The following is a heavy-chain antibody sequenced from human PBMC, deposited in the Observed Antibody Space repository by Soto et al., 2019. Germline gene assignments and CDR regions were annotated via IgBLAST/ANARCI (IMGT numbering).Heavy chain of an antibody. Sequence: TSQTLCVTCTVAEGSSRSHDWSWIRQTPGKGLEWIGYIYYSGSTNYNPSLKSRVTISVDTSKNQFSLKLSSVTAADTAVYYCARGGRAAYYYYLGVWGTGTTVTVSS. V-gene: IGHV4-59*11. D-gene: IGHD3-16*01. J-gene: IGHJ6*03. CDR1: EGSSRSHD. CDR3: ARGGRAAYYYYLGV. CDR2: IYYSGST.